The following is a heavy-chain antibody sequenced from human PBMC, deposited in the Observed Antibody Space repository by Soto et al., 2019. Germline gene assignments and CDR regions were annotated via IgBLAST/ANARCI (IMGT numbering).Heavy chain of an antibody. CDR2: IYYSGST. V-gene: IGHV4-61*08. J-gene: IGHJ6*02. CDR3: ARDRASMGSDVDYYYYGMDV. Sequence: SETLSLTCAVSGGSISSGGYSWSWIRQPPGKGLEWIGYIYYSGSTNYNPSLKSRVTISVDTSKNQFSLKLSSVTAADTAVYYCARDRASMGSDVDYYYYGMDVWGQGTTVTVSS. CDR1: GGSISSGGYS. D-gene: IGHD2-15*01.